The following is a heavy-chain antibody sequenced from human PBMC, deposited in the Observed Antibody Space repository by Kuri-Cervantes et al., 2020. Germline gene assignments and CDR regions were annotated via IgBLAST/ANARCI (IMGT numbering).Heavy chain of an antibody. CDR2: INHSGST. J-gene: IGHJ5*02. CDR3: AEHRDYYDSSGYLIGWFDP. Sequence: SETLSLTCAVYGGSFSGYYWSWIRQPPGKGLEWIGEINHSGSTNYNPSLKSRVTISVDTSKNQFSPKLSSVTAADTAVYYYAEHRDYYDSSGYLIGWFDPWGQGTLVTVSS. CDR1: GGSFSGYY. V-gene: IGHV4-34*01. D-gene: IGHD3-22*01.